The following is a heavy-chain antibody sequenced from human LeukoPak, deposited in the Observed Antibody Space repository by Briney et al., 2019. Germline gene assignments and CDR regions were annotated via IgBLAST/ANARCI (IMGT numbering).Heavy chain of an antibody. V-gene: IGHV3-30*04. CDR2: VSAHGLDK. CDR3: ARAFTPGIRKALWIGDSL. J-gene: IGHJ4*02. Sequence: GTSLSLSCAASGFTFSSYAMHWVRQAPGKGLEWLAVVSAHGLDKFYASSVRGRFTISKDTSKNTLSLQMNSLRSDDSGVYYCARAFTPGIRKALWIGDSLWDQGTLVTVSS. D-gene: IGHD3-10*01. CDR1: GFTFSSYA.